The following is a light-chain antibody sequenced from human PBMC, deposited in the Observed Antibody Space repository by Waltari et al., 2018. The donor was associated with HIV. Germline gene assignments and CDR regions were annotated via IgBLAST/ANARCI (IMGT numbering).Light chain of an antibody. J-gene: IGLJ2*01. CDR2: DVS. CDR1: SRDVGGYNY. V-gene: IGLV2-14*03. CDR3: NSYTTSSTLHVV. Sequence: QSALTQPASAPGSPGQSITISCPGTSRDVGGYNYVSCSQHHPGKAPKLMIYDVSNRPSGVSNRFSGSKSGNTASLTISGLQAEDEADYYCNSYTTSSTLHVVFGGGTKLTVL.